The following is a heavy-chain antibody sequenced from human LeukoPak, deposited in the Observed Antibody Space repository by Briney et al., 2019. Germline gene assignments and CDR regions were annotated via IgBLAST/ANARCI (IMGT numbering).Heavy chain of an antibody. CDR3: TRHFTTGSIDH. CDR1: GFTFSSYW. J-gene: IGHJ4*02. Sequence: PGGSLRLSCAASGFTFSSYWMHWVRQAPGKGLVWVSRINSEGSTTSYADSVKGRFTISRDNAKNTLYLQMNSLRVEDTAVYYCTRHFTTGSIDHWGQGNLVTVSS. D-gene: IGHD3-9*01. CDR2: INSEGSTT. V-gene: IGHV3-74*01.